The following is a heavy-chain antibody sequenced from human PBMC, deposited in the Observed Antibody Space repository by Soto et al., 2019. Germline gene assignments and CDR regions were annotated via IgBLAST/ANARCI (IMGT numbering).Heavy chain of an antibody. Sequence: QVQLVESGGGVAQPGRSLRLTCAASGFIFSGSGMHWVRQAPGKGLEWVALISYDGSRTYYADSVRDRFTISRDNGQNPLYLQMNRLRAGDTAVYFRARWVGGSMYDNSGKYDSWGQGTLVIVSS. CDR2: ISYDGSRT. D-gene: IGHD3-22*01. CDR3: ARWVGGSMYDNSGKYDS. J-gene: IGHJ5*01. V-gene: IGHV3-30*03. CDR1: GFIFSGSG.